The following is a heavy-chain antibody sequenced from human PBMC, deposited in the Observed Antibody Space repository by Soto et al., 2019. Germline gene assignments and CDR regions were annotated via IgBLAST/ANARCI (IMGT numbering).Heavy chain of an antibody. CDR1: GYKFITYG. Sequence: QIQLVQSGGEVKKPGASVKVSCKASGYKFITYGITWVRQAPGQGLEWMGGISTYSGNTDYAQSFQDRVTMITDTSTSTVYMELGSLRSDDTAVYYCARGLGTNGLDVWGQGTTVTVSS. V-gene: IGHV1-18*04. D-gene: IGHD7-27*01. J-gene: IGHJ6*02. CDR2: ISTYSGNT. CDR3: ARGLGTNGLDV.